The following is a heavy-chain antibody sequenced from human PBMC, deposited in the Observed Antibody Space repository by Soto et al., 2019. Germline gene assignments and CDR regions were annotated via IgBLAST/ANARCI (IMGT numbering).Heavy chain of an antibody. V-gene: IGHV4-39*01. CDR1: GGSISSSSYY. J-gene: IGHJ4*02. D-gene: IGHD6-6*01. Sequence: SETLSLTCTVSGGSISSSSYYWGWIRQPPGKGLEWIGSIYYSGSTYYNPSLKSRVTISVDTSKNQFSLKLTTVTAADTAVYYCARRYSSSSYFDYWGQGTLVTVSS. CDR3: ARRYSSSSYFDY. CDR2: IYYSGST.